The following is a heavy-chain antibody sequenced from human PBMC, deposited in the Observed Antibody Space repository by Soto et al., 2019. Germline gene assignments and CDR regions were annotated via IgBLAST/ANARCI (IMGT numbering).Heavy chain of an antibody. CDR2: ISAYNGNT. J-gene: IGHJ4*02. D-gene: IGHD3-16*02. V-gene: IGHV1-18*01. CDR3: ALGGDPYHYIWGSYRQNLAY. Sequence: QVQLVQSGAEVKKPGASVKVSCKASGYTFTSYGISWVRQAPGQGLEWMGWISAYNGNTNYAQKLQGRVTMTPDTSTSPAYMELRSLRSDDTAVYYCALGGDPYHYIWGSYRQNLAYWGQGTLVTVSS. CDR1: GYTFTSYG.